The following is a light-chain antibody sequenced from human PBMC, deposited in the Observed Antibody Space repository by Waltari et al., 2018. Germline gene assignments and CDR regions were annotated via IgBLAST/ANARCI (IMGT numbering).Light chain of an antibody. V-gene: IGLV2-14*01. Sequence: QSALTQPASVSGSPGQSITISCTGTNSDIGAYNYVSWYQQHPGKPPKLIIFEVSNRPSGVSNRFSGSKSGTTASLTISGLQPEDEADYYCSSYTSRDTMIFGTGTKLTVL. CDR1: NSDIGAYNY. CDR3: SSYTSRDTMI. J-gene: IGLJ2*01. CDR2: EVS.